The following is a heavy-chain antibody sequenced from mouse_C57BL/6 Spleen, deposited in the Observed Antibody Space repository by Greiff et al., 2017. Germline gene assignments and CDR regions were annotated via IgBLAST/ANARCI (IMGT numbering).Heavy chain of an antibody. Sequence: EVQLQQSGAELVKPGASVKLSCTASGFNIKDYYMHWVKQRTEQGLEWIGRIDPEDDETKYAPKFQGKATITADTSSTTAYLQLSSLTSEDTAVYYCARGTTVVDFFYAMDYWGQGTSVTVSS. CDR3: ARGTTVVDFFYAMDY. J-gene: IGHJ4*01. CDR1: GFNIKDYY. V-gene: IGHV14-2*01. CDR2: IDPEDDET. D-gene: IGHD1-1*01.